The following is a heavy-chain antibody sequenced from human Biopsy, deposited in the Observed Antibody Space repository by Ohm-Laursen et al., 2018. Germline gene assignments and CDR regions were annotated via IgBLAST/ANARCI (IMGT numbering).Heavy chain of an antibody. CDR1: GDSISSYY. CDR2: VYYTGST. D-gene: IGHD3-22*01. Sequence: GTLSLTCPDSGDSISSYYWSWIRQPPGKGLQWIGYVYYTGSTDYNPSLQSRVTISVDTSKNHFSLRLRSVTPADTAIYYCARDRGYYSDRTVPGYFDLWGRGTLVTVSS. J-gene: IGHJ2*01. V-gene: IGHV4-59*01. CDR3: ARDRGYYSDRTVPGYFDL.